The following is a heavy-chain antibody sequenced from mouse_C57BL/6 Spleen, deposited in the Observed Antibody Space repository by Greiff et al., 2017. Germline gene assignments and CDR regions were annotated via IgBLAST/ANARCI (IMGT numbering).Heavy chain of an antibody. CDR1: GYAFSSYW. J-gene: IGHJ4*01. D-gene: IGHD2-5*01. CDR3: ARGYYSNYRDYAMDY. CDR2: IYPGDGDT. Sequence: QVQLQQSGAELVKPGASVKISCKASGYAFSSYWMNWVKQRPGKGLEWIGQIYPGDGDTNYNGKFKGKATLTADKSSSTAYMQLSSLTSEDSAVYFCARGYYSNYRDYAMDYWGQGTSVTVSS. V-gene: IGHV1-80*01.